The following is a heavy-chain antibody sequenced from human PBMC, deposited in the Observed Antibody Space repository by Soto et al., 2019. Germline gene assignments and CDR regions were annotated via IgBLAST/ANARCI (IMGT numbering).Heavy chain of an antibody. CDR1: GGTFSSYA. J-gene: IGHJ4*02. V-gene: IGHV1-69*06. CDR3: ASPWGYDYVWGSYRYALNY. D-gene: IGHD3-16*02. Sequence: QVQLVQSGAEVKKPGSSVKVSCKASGGTFSSYAISWVRQAPGQGLEWMGGIIPIFGTANYAQKFQGRVTITADKPTSTAYMELSSLRSEDTAVYYCASPWGYDYVWGSYRYALNYWGQGTLVTVSS. CDR2: IIPIFGTA.